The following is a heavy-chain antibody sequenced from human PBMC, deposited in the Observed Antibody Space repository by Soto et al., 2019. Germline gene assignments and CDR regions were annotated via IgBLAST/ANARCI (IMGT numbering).Heavy chain of an antibody. CDR2: INPNSGGT. V-gene: IGHV1-2*02. CDR1: GYTFTGYY. CDR3: ARVRYDFWSGYFLDY. D-gene: IGHD3-3*01. Sequence: GASVKVSCKASGYTFTGYYMHWVRQAPGQGLEWMGWINPNSGGTNYAQKFQGSVTVTRDTSIGTAYMELSRLRSDDTAVYYCARVRYDFWSGYFLDYWGQGTLVTVSS. J-gene: IGHJ4*02.